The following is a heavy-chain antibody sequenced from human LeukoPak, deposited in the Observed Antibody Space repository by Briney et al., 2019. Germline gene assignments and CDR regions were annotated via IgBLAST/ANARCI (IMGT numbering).Heavy chain of an antibody. CDR1: GFTFSSYW. Sequence: GGSLRLSCAASGFTFSSYWMSWVRQAPGKGLEWVANIKQDGSEKYYVDSVKGRFTISRDNAKNSLCLQMNSLRAEDTAVYYCARDILAYCGGDCYSGGAFDIWGQGTMVTVSS. J-gene: IGHJ3*02. V-gene: IGHV3-7*01. CDR2: IKQDGSEK. D-gene: IGHD2-21*02. CDR3: ARDILAYCGGDCYSGGAFDI.